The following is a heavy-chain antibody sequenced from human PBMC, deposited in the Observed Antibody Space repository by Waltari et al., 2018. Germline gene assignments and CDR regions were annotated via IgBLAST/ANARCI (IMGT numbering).Heavy chain of an antibody. V-gene: IGHV3-43D*04. CDR1: GFTSYDYA. D-gene: IGHD2-2*01. CDR2: ISWDGGST. Sequence: EVKLVESGEVVVLRGGSLRLSCLAFGFTSYDYALHGVRQVPGKGLEWVSLISWDGGSTYYADAVKGRFTISRDNSKNSLYLQMNSLRAEDTALYYCGVHCSSTSCLVDYWGQGTLVTVSS. CDR3: GVHCSSTSCLVDY. J-gene: IGHJ4*02.